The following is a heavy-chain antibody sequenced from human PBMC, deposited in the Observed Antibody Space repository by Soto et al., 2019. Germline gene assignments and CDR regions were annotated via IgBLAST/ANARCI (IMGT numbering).Heavy chain of an antibody. V-gene: IGHV4-34*01. CDR1: GGSFSGYY. CDR3: ARGVEYSSSSVDY. J-gene: IGHJ4*02. D-gene: IGHD6-6*01. CDR2: INHSGST. Sequence: SETLSLTCAVYGGSFSGYYWSWIRQPPGKGLEWIGEINHSGSTNYNPSLKSRVTISVDTSKNQFSLKLSSVTAADTAVYYCARGVEYSSSSVDYWGQGTLVTVSS.